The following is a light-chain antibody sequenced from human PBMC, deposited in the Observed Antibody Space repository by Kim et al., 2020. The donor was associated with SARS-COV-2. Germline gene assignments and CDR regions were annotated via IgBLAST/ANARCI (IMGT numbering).Light chain of an antibody. CDR3: QQYNNWPPWT. CDR1: QSVSSK. J-gene: IGKJ1*01. V-gene: IGKV3-15*01. Sequence: SPGASATLSCRASQSVSSKLAWFQQKRGQAPRLLIYGASTRATGVPARFSGSGSGTDFTLTISSLQSEDFAIYYCQQYNNWPPWTFGQGTKVDIK. CDR2: GAS.